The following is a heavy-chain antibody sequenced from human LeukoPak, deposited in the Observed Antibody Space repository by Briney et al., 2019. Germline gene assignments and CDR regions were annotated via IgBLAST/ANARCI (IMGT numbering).Heavy chain of an antibody. V-gene: IGHV4-34*01. J-gene: IGHJ4*02. CDR1: GGSFSGYY. Sequence: SETLSLTCAVYGGSFSGYYWSWIRQPPGKGLEWIGEINHSGSTNYNPSLKSRVTISVDTSKNQFSLKLSSVTAADTAMYYCARGLYSGYPYWGQGTLVTVSS. CDR3: ARGLYSGYPY. CDR2: INHSGST. D-gene: IGHD5-12*01.